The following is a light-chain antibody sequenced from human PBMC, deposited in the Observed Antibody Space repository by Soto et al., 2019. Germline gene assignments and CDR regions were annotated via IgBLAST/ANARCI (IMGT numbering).Light chain of an antibody. CDR1: SSNIGPNT. V-gene: IGLV1-44*01. CDR2: SND. CDR3: AAWDDTLDGPI. Sequence: QTVVTQPPSASGTPGQRVTISCSGSSSNIGPNTVNWYQQLPGTAPKLLIYSNDQRPSGVPARFSGSKSGTSASLAISGLQSEDEADYYCAAWDDTLDGPIFGGGTKLTVL. J-gene: IGLJ2*01.